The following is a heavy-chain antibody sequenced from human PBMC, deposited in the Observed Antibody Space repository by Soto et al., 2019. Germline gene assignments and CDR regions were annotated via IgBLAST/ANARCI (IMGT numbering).Heavy chain of an antibody. CDR1: GDSISTGGFS. CDR3: VRRHGLDIDAYY. V-gene: IGHV4-30-2*03. D-gene: IGHD3-10*01. Sequence: SETLSLTCAVSGDSISTGGFSWTWIRQPPGGGLEWIGNIYHSGTASYNPALTSRVTISIDISKNLFSLTLRSVTAADTAVYFCVRRHGLDIDAYYWGQGILVTV. CDR2: IYHSGTA. J-gene: IGHJ4*02.